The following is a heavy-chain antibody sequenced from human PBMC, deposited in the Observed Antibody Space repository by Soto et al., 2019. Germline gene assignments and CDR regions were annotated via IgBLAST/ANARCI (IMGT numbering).Heavy chain of an antibody. CDR2: IFHDGTA. CDR3: ARLVYDTRLNYLYFAF. Sequence: SEPLSLTCAVSGVSISSGNWWTWVRQSPRKGLEYIGEIFHDGTANYYSSFGRRVAMSVDKSKNQFSLRLTSVTAADTAIYYCARLVYDTRLNYLYFAFWGQGALVTVS. V-gene: IGHV4-4*02. J-gene: IGHJ4*02. CDR1: GVSISSGNW. D-gene: IGHD3-9*01.